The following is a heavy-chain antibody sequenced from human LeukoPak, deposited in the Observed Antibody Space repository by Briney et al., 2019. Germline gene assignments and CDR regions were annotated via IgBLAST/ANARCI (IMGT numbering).Heavy chain of an antibody. V-gene: IGHV3-53*01. Sequence: GGSLRLSCAASGFTVNNNYMSWVRQAPGKGLEWVSGIYSGGSTYYADSVKGRFTISRDNSKNTLYLQMNSLRAEDTAVYYCARDLAFTAVAGIWGQGTLVTVSS. CDR2: IYSGGST. CDR3: ARDLAFTAVAGI. CDR1: GFTVNNNY. J-gene: IGHJ4*02. D-gene: IGHD6-19*01.